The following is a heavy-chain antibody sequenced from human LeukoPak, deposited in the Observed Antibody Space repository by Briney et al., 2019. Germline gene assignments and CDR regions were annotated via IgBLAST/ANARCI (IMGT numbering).Heavy chain of an antibody. CDR2: IYYSGST. D-gene: IGHD3-16*02. J-gene: IGHJ4*02. Sequence: SETLSLTCTVSGGSISSYYWSWIRQPPGKGLEWIGYIYYSGSTNYNPSLKSRVTISVDTSKNQFSLKLSSVTAADTAVYYCARVSLPTFGGVIVKTFDYWGQGTLVTVSS. V-gene: IGHV4-59*01. CDR1: GGSISSYY. CDR3: ARVSLPTFGGVIVKTFDY.